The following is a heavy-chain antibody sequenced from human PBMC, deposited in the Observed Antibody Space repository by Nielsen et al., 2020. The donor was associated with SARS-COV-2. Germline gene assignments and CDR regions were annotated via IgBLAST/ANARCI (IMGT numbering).Heavy chain of an antibody. CDR3: ARDQDGGAATSNFYFDL. CDR2: ITMSGRYM. Sequence: GESLKISCAASGFRFTSYSMNWVRQAPGKGLGWVASITMSGRYMYYADSLRGRFTVSKDNAENSLFLQMSSLRDEDTAVYYCARDQDGGAATSNFYFDLWGRGTLVIVSS. J-gene: IGHJ2*01. CDR1: GFRFTSYS. D-gene: IGHD6-25*01. V-gene: IGHV3-21*01.